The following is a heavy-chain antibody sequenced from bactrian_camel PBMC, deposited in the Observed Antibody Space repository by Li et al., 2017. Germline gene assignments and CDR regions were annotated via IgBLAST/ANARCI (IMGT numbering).Heavy chain of an antibody. D-gene: IGHD4*01. V-gene: IGHV3S53*01. J-gene: IGHJ4*01. CDR1: GYILGNIC. CDR2: ITSAGTT. CDR3: AARANFMGARPPLTFGTYSD. Sequence: HVQLVESGGGLAPPGGSHRLSCVVSGYILGNICIGWYRQVLGKGPEGVATITSAGTTTYADSVKGRFTISRDNAKNTLYLQLNSLKTEDTAMYYCAARANFMGARPPLTFGTYSDWSQGTQVTVS.